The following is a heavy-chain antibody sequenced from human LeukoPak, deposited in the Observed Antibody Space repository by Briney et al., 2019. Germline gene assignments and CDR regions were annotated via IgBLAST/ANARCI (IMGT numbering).Heavy chain of an antibody. CDR2: IYTSGST. Sequence: PPETLSLTCTVSGGSISSGSYYWSWIRQPAGKGLEWIGRIYTSGSTNYNPSLKSRVTISVDTSKNQFSLKLSSVTAADTAVYYCARDYYGSGSYVDVWGKGTTVTISS. J-gene: IGHJ6*04. D-gene: IGHD3-10*01. V-gene: IGHV4-61*02. CDR1: GGSISSGSYY. CDR3: ARDYYGSGSYVDV.